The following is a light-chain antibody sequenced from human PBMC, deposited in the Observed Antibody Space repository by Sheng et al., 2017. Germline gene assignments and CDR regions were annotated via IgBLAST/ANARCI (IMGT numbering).Light chain of an antibody. CDR3: LQYFKTPYT. CDR1: QSLLNSGNSKTY. Sequence: DIVMTQSPDSLAVSLGERATINCKSSQSLLNSGNSKTYLAWFQQKPGQPPKLLVYLASSRESGVPVRFSGSGSGTDFTLTISSLQAEDVAVYYCLQYFKTPYTFGQGTKLEIK. CDR2: LAS. J-gene: IGKJ2*01. V-gene: IGKV4-1*01.